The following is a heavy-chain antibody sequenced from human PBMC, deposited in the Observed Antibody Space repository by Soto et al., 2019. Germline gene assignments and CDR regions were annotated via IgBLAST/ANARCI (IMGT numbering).Heavy chain of an antibody. D-gene: IGHD6-19*01. Sequence: QVHLVQSGAEVKKPGSSVKVSCKASGGTFSSYAISWVRQAPGQGLEWMGGIIPIFGTANYAQKFQGRVTITADESTSTAYMELSSLRSEDTAVYYCARRSDIAVAGPSSGFDPWGQGTLVTVSS. CDR3: ARRSDIAVAGPSSGFDP. V-gene: IGHV1-69*01. J-gene: IGHJ5*02. CDR2: IIPIFGTA. CDR1: GGTFSSYA.